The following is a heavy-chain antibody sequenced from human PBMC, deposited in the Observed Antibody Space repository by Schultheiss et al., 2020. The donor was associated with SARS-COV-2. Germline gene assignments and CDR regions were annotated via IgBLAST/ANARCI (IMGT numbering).Heavy chain of an antibody. CDR1: RFTFSTYS. D-gene: IGHD4-17*01. J-gene: IGHJ6*02. Sequence: GGSLRLSCAASRFTFSTYSMNWVRQAPGKGLEWVSGISWNSGWTRYADSVKGRFTISRDNSKNTLYLQMNSLRAEDTAVYYCARDRLADYGDPNSPGFYYYYYGMDVWGQGTTVTVSS. V-gene: IGHV3-NL1*01. CDR2: ISWNSGWT. CDR3: ARDRLADYGDPNSPGFYYYYYGMDV.